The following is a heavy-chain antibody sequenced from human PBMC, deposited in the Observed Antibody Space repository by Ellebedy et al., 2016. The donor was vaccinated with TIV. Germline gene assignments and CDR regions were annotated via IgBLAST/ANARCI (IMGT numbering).Heavy chain of an antibody. Sequence: ASVKVSXXASGYTFTSYGISWVRQAPGQGLEWMGWISAYNGNTNYAQKLQGRVTMTTDTSTSTAYMELRSLRSDDTAVYYCARDPPMTTVTTNFYYYYGMDVWGQGTTVTVSS. CDR3: ARDPPMTTVTTNFYYYYGMDV. CDR1: GYTFTSYG. V-gene: IGHV1-18*01. D-gene: IGHD4-11*01. CDR2: ISAYNGNT. J-gene: IGHJ6*02.